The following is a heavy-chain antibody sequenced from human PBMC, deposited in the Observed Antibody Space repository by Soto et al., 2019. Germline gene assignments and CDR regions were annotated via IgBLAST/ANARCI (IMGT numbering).Heavy chain of an antibody. CDR2: IYYSGST. Sequence: SYTLSLTCTVSSGSRLLGDYYCSLIRQPPGKGLEWIGYIYYSGSTYYNPSLKSRVTISVDTSKNQFSLKLSSVTAADTAVYYCARDNILGILYGGMDVWGQGTTVTVS. D-gene: IGHD3-3*01. CDR3: ARDNILGILYGGMDV. CDR1: SGSRLLGDYY. J-gene: IGHJ6*02. V-gene: IGHV4-30-4*01.